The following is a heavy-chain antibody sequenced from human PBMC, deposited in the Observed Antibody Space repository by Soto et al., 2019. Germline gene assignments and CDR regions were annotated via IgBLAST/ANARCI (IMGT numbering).Heavy chain of an antibody. Sequence: EVQLLESGGGLVQPGGSLRLSCAASGFTFSSYAMNWVHQAPGKGLEWVSVISGSGGSTYYADSVKGRFIISRDNSTNTLYLQMNSLRAEDTAVYYCASRSSGWYFDYWGQGTLVTVSS. CDR1: GFTFSSYA. D-gene: IGHD6-19*01. CDR2: ISGSGGST. V-gene: IGHV3-23*01. CDR3: ASRSSGWYFDY. J-gene: IGHJ4*02.